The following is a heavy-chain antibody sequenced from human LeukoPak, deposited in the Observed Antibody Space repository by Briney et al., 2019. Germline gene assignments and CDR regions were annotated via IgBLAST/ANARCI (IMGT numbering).Heavy chain of an antibody. CDR1: GFTFSNAW. J-gene: IGHJ6*02. CDR3: TTGFPGGYSFYGMDV. Sequence: GGSLRLSCAASGFTFSNAWMSWVRQAPGKGLEWVGRIKSKTDGGTTDYAAPVKGRFTISRDDSKNTLYLQMNSLKTEDTAVYYCTTGFPGGYSFYGMDVWGQGTTVTVSS. V-gene: IGHV3-15*01. CDR2: IKSKTDGGTT. D-gene: IGHD5-18*01.